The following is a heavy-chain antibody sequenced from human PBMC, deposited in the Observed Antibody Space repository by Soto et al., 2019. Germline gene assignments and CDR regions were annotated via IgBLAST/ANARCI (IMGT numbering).Heavy chain of an antibody. CDR1: GFTFSSYW. D-gene: IGHD3-10*01. CDR3: ARGIHYYGMDV. J-gene: IGHJ6*02. CDR2: INSDGSSI. Sequence: LRLSCAASGFTFSSYWMHWVRQAPGKGLVWVSRINSDGSSISYADSVKGRFTISRDNAKNTLYLQMNSLRAEDTAVYYCARGIHYYGMDVWGQGTTVTVSS. V-gene: IGHV3-74*01.